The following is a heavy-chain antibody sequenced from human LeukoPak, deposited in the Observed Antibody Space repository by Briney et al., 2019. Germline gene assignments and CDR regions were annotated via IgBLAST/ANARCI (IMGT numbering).Heavy chain of an antibody. J-gene: IGHJ4*02. CDR2: INTGGTT. CDR3: ARVVSGDYDNFDY. CDR1: GDSISSGSYY. V-gene: IGHV4-61*02. Sequence: PSQTLSLTCTVSGDSISSGSYYWSWIRQPAGKGLEYIGRINTGGTTNYNPSLRSRVTISVDTSKNQFSLKLSSVTAADTAVYYCARVVSGDYDNFDYWGQGTLVTVSS. D-gene: IGHD4-17*01.